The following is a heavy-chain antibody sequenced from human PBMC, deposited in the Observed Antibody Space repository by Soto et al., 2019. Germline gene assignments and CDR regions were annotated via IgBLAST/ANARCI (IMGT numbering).Heavy chain of an antibody. V-gene: IGHV1-2*02. CDR2: ISPNSGAT. Sequence: QVQLVQSGAEVKKPGASVKVSCKASAYPFTAYYMHWVRQAPGQGLEWMGWISPNSGATHYAQNFQGRVTMTRDTSISTTYMELSSLRSDDTAIYYCARARGEWELTFDFWGQGTQVTVSS. D-gene: IGHD1-26*01. CDR3: ARARGEWELTFDF. J-gene: IGHJ4*02. CDR1: AYPFTAYY.